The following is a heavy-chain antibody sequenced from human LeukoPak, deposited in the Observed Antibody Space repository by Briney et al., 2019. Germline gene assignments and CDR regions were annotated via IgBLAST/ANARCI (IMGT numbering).Heavy chain of an antibody. D-gene: IGHD3-10*01. J-gene: IGHJ4*02. V-gene: IGHV3-30*04. CDR1: GFTFSSYA. CDR2: ISYDGSNK. Sequence: GGSLRLSCAASGFTFSSYAMHWVRQAPGKGLEWVAVISYDGSNKYYADSVKGRFTMSRDNSKNTLYLQMNSLRAEDTAVYYCARCQYYGSGSSCYFDYWGQGTLVTVSS. CDR3: ARCQYYGSGSSCYFDY.